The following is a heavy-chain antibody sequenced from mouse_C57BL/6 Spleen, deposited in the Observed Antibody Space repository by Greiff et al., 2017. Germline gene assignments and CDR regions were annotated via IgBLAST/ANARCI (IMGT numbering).Heavy chain of an antibody. CDR3: ARSRDVSGGMDY. CDR1: GYTFTSYW. J-gene: IGHJ4*01. CDR2: IHPNSGST. Sequence: VQLQQPGAELVKPGASVKLSCKASGYTFTSYWMNWVKQRPGQGLEWIGMIHPNSGSTNYNEKFKSKATLTVDKSSSTAYMQLSSLTSEDSAVYYCARSRDVSGGMDYWGQGTSVTVSS. D-gene: IGHD1-1*02. V-gene: IGHV1-64*01.